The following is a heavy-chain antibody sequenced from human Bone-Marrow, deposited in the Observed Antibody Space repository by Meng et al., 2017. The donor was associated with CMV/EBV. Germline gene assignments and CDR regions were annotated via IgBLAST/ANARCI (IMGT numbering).Heavy chain of an antibody. D-gene: IGHD6-13*01. V-gene: IGHV3-21*01. J-gene: IGHJ3*02. Sequence: GESLKISCAASGFTFSSYSMNWVRQAPGKGLEWVSSISSSSSYIYYADSVKGRFTISRDNAKNSLYLQMNSLRAEDTAVYYCARGMYSSSWYDAFDMWGQGTLVTVSS. CDR2: ISSSSSYI. CDR1: GFTFSSYS. CDR3: ARGMYSSSWYDAFDM.